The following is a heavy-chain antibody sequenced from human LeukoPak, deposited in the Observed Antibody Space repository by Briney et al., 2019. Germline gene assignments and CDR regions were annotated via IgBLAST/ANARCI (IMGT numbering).Heavy chain of an antibody. CDR2: IVVGSGNT. Sequence: TSVKVSCKASGFTFTSSAVQWVRQARAQRLEWIGWIVVGSGNTNYAQKFQERVTITRDMSTSTAYMELSSLRSEDTAVYYCAATPPDGNNCGGDCYDAFDIWGQGTMVTVSS. D-gene: IGHD2-21*02. CDR3: AATPPDGNNCGGDCYDAFDI. CDR1: GFTFTSSA. V-gene: IGHV1-58*01. J-gene: IGHJ3*02.